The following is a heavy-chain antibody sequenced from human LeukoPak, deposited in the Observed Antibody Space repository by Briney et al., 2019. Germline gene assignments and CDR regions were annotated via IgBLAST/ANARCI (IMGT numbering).Heavy chain of an antibody. CDR3: ARGFRNPYYDFWSGYRPDAFDI. CDR2: INHSGST. V-gene: IGHV4-34*01. J-gene: IGHJ3*02. CDR1: GGSFSGYY. D-gene: IGHD3-3*01. Sequence: SETLSLTCAVYGGSFSGYYWSWIRQPPGKGLEWIGEINHSGSTNYSPSLKSRVTISVDTSKNQFSLKLSSVTAADTAVYYCARGFRNPYYDFWSGYRPDAFDIWGQGTMVTVSS.